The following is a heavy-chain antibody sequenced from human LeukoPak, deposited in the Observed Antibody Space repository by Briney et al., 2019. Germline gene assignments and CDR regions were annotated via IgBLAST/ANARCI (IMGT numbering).Heavy chain of an antibody. CDR2: IRYDGSDE. Sequence: GGSLRLSCAASGFTFSTYGMNWVRQAPGKGLEWVTFIRYDGSDEYYADSVKGRFTISRDNSKNTLYLQMNSLRVEDTAVYYCAKVGSYYDSDYWGQGTLVIVSS. V-gene: IGHV3-30*02. J-gene: IGHJ4*02. CDR1: GFTFSTYG. CDR3: AKVGSYYDSDY. D-gene: IGHD1-26*01.